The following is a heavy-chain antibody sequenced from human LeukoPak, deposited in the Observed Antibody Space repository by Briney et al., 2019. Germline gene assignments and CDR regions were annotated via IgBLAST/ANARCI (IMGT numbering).Heavy chain of an antibody. CDR3: ASGVAVAHEYFQH. CDR2: IYHSGST. CDR1: GYSISSGYY. D-gene: IGHD6-19*01. J-gene: IGHJ1*01. Sequence: SENLSLTCTVSGYSISSGYYWGWIRQPPGKGLEWIGSIYHSGSTYYNPSLKSRVTISVDTSNNQFSLKLSSVTAADTAVYYCASGVAVAHEYFQHWGQGTLVTVSS. V-gene: IGHV4-38-2*02.